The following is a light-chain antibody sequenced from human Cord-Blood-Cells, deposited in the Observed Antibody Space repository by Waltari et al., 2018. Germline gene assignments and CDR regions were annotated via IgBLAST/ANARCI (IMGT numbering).Light chain of an antibody. J-gene: IGLJ3*02. CDR1: SGHSSYI. V-gene: IGLV4-60*03. CDR3: ETWDSNTHWV. Sequence: QPVLTQSSSASASLGSSVKLTCTLSSGHSSYIIAWHQQQPGKAPRYLMKLEGSGSYNKGSGVPDRCSGSSSGADRYLTISNRQSEDESDYYCETWDSNTHWVFGGGTKLTVL. CDR2: LEGSGSY.